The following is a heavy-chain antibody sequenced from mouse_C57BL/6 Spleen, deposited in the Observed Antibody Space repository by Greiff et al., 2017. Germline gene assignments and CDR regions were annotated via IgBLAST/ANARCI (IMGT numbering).Heavy chain of an antibody. D-gene: IGHD2-4*01. CDR1: GFTFSDYG. CDR3: ARRLDYYVDY. CDR2: ISSGSSTI. Sequence: EVHLVESGGGLVKPGGSLKLSCAASGFTFSDYGMHWVRQAPGKGLEWVAYISSGSSTIYYADTVKGRFTISRDNAKNTLFLQMTSLRSEDTAMYYCARRLDYYVDYWGQGTTLTVAS. J-gene: IGHJ2*01. V-gene: IGHV5-17*01.